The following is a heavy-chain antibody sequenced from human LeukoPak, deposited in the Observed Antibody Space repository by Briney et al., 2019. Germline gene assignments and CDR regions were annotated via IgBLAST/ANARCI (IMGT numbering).Heavy chain of an antibody. Sequence: PSGTLSLTCGVSGGSIRSYYWSWIRQPPGKGLEWIGYIYYSGSTNYNPSLKSRVSISVDTSKNQFSLKLSSVTAADTAVYYCARTGSTVTMLYPFDHWGQGTLVTVSS. CDR1: GGSIRSYY. CDR3: ARTGSTVTMLYPFDH. J-gene: IGHJ4*02. CDR2: IYYSGST. V-gene: IGHV4-59*01. D-gene: IGHD4-17*01.